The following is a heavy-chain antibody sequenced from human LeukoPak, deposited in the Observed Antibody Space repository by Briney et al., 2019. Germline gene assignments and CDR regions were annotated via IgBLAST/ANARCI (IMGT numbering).Heavy chain of an antibody. V-gene: IGHV3-23*01. CDR2: ISGSGGST. Sequence: GGTLRLSCAASEFTFSSYGMSWVRQAPGKGLEWVSAISGSGGSTYYADSVKGRFAISRDNSKNTLYLQMNSLRAEDTAVYYCAKSLLWFGEFPYYFDYWGQGTLVTVSS. CDR1: EFTFSSYG. D-gene: IGHD3-10*01. CDR3: AKSLLWFGEFPYYFDY. J-gene: IGHJ4*02.